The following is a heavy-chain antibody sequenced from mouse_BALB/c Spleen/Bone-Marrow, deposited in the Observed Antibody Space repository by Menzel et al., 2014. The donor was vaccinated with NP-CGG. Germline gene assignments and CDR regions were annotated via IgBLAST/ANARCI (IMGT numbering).Heavy chain of an antibody. CDR1: GYTFTSYW. CDR3: ARRTTTVLAKDY. CDR2: FNPNNGRT. V-gene: IGHV1S81*02. J-gene: IGHJ2*01. Sequence: VQLQQPGAELVKPGASVKLSCKASGYTFTSYWMHWVKQRPGQGLEWIGEFNPNNGRTNYNETFKSKATLPVDKSSSTTFMQLSSRTSEDAAVYYCARRTTTVLAKDYWGVGTTLTVSS. D-gene: IGHD1-1*01.